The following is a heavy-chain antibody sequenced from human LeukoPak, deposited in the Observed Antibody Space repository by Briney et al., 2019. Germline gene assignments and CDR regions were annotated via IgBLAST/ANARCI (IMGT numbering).Heavy chain of an antibody. CDR3: ARETSGYSSGWYGGYFDY. D-gene: IGHD6-19*01. Sequence: GGSLRLSCAASEFTFSYYWMSWVRQTPGKRLEWVANIKEDGSEKYYVDSVKGRFTISRDNSKNSLYLQMNSLRAEDAAVYYCARETSGYSSGWYGGYFDYWGQGALVTVSS. V-gene: IGHV3-7*03. CDR1: EFTFSYYW. CDR2: IKEDGSEK. J-gene: IGHJ4*02.